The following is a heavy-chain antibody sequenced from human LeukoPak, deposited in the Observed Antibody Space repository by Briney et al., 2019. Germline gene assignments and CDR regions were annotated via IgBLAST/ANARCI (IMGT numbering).Heavy chain of an antibody. V-gene: IGHV1-69*10. CDR3: AAIPVFGVVLHQEPV. D-gene: IGHD3-3*01. CDR1: GATFSDYA. CDR2: FIPILGTA. Sequence: SVKVSCKASGATFSDYALNWVRQAPGQGLEWMGVFIPILGTANSTQKFHDRLTITADISTNTAYMELSSLRSEDTAVYFCAAIPVFGVVLHQEPVWGKGTTVTVSS. J-gene: IGHJ6*04.